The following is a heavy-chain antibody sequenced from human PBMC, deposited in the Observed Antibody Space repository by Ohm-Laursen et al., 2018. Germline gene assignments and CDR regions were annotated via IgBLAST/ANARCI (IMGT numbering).Heavy chain of an antibody. CDR2: ISSSGSTI. V-gene: IGHV3-48*03. Sequence: SLRLSCSASGFTFSSYGMNWVRQAPGKGLEWVSYISSSGSTIYYADSVKGRFTISRDNAKNSLYLQMNSLRAEDTAVYYCARDPSRYSGSYPYYFDYWGQGTLVTVSS. CDR3: ARDPSRYSGSYPYYFDY. CDR1: GFTFSSYG. J-gene: IGHJ4*02. D-gene: IGHD1-26*01.